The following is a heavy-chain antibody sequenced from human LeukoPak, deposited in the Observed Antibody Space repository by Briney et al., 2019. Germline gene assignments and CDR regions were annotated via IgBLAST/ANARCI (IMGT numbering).Heavy chain of an antibody. CDR2: ISSNGGST. V-gene: IGHV3-64*01. D-gene: IGHD2-2*01. J-gene: IGHJ5*02. CDR3: ARVVFDCSSTSCYDGGYNWSDP. Sequence: GGSLRLSCAASGFTFSSYAMHWVRQAPGKGLEYVSAISSNGGSTYYANSVKGRFTISRDNSKNTLYLQMGSLRAEDMAVYYCARVVFDCSSTSCYDGGYNWSDPWGQGTLVTVSS. CDR1: GFTFSSYA.